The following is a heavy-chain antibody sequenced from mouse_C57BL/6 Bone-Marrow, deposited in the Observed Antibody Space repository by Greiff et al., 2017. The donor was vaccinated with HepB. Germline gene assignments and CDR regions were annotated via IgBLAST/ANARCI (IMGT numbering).Heavy chain of an antibody. Sequence: ESGAELVRPGASVKLSCTASGFNIKDDYMHWVKQRPEQGLEWIGWIDPENGDTEYASKFQGKATITADTSSNTAYLQLSSLTSEDTAVYYCTTRRITTVVAKDFDYWGQGTTLTVSS. CDR3: TTRRITTVVAKDFDY. V-gene: IGHV14-4*01. CDR1: GFNIKDDY. CDR2: IDPENGDT. D-gene: IGHD1-1*01. J-gene: IGHJ2*01.